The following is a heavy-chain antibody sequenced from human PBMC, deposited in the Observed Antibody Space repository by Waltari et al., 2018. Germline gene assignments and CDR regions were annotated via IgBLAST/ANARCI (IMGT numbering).Heavy chain of an antibody. CDR1: GYTFTSYG. CDR3: AREMIGDLDY. D-gene: IGHD2-21*01. CDR2: ISAYNGKT. Sequence: QVQLVQSGAEVKKPGASVKVSCKASGYTFTSYGTNWVRQAPGQGVEWMGWISAYNGKTNYAQTVHGRVTMTTETSTSTAYMELRSLRSDDTAVYYCAREMIGDLDYWGQGTLVTVSS. J-gene: IGHJ4*02. V-gene: IGHV1-18*01.